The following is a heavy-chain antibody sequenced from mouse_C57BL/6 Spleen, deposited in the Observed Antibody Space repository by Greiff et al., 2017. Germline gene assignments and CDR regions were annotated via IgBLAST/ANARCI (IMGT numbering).Heavy chain of an antibody. J-gene: IGHJ4*01. V-gene: IGHV1-59*01. CDR2: IVPSDSYT. CDR3: ARLGLRQMMDY. CDR1: GYTFTSYW. Sequence: VQLQQPGAELVRPGTSVKLSCKASGYTFTSYWMPWVKHRPGQGLEWIGVIVPSDSYTNYNQKFKGKATLTVNTSSSAAYMQHSSLTSEDSAVYYCARLGLRQMMDYWGQGTSVTVSS. D-gene: IGHD2-4*01.